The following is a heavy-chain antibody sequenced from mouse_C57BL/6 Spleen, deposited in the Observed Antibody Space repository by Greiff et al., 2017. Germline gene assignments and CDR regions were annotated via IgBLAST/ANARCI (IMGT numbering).Heavy chain of an antibody. D-gene: IGHD1-1*01. CDR1: GYTFTDYE. J-gene: IGHJ3*01. CDR3: TRKSGYGSSYLAWFAD. CDR2: IDPETGGT. Sequence: QVQLQQSGAELVRPGASVTLSCKASGYTFTDYEMHWVKQTPVHGLEWIGAIDPETGGTAYNQKFKGKAILTADKSSSTAYMELRSLTSEDTAVYYCTRKSGYGSSYLAWFADWGQGTLVTVSA. V-gene: IGHV1-15*01.